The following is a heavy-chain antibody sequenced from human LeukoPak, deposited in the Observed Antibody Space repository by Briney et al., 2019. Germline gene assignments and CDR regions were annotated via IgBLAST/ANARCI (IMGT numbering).Heavy chain of an antibody. CDR2: ISGSSSTI. V-gene: IGHV3-48*02. CDR1: GFTFSAYS. J-gene: IGHJ4*02. Sequence: GRSLRLSCAASGFTFSAYSMNWVRQAPGKGLEWVSYISGSSSTIYYAASVKGRFTVSRDNAKNSLYLQMNSLRDEDTAVYSCARGLFFDYWGQGTLVTVSS. CDR3: ARGLFFDY.